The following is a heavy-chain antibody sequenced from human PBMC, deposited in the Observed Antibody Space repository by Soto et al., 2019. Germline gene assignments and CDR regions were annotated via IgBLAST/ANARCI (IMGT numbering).Heavy chain of an antibody. CDR2: INAGNGNT. CDR3: ARVKKDFVGAPPPSFDY. D-gene: IGHD2-21*01. Sequence: KVSCKASGYTFTSYAMHWVRQAPGQRLEWMGWINAGNGNTKYSQKFQGRVTITRDTSASTAYMELSSLRSEDTAVYYCARVKKDFVGAPPPSFDYWGQGTLVTVSS. V-gene: IGHV1-3*01. CDR1: GYTFTSYA. J-gene: IGHJ4*02.